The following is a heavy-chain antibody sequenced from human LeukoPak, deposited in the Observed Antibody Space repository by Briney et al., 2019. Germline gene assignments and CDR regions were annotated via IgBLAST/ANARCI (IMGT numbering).Heavy chain of an antibody. Sequence: ASVKVSCKASGYTFTGHYMHWVRQAPAQGLEWMGWINPNSGGTNYAQKFQGRVTMTRDTSISTAYMELSRLRSDDTAVYYGGMVWLFGGDWFDPWGQRTLVTVSS. V-gene: IGHV1-2*02. CDR1: GYTFTGHY. CDR2: INPNSGGT. CDR3: GMVWLFGGDWFDP. J-gene: IGHJ5*02. D-gene: IGHD3-16*01.